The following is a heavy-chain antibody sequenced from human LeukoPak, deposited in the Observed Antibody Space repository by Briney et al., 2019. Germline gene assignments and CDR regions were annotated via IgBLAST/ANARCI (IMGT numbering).Heavy chain of an antibody. CDR3: ARVDNYGDLPFDY. CDR1: GYTFTGYY. CDR2: INPNSGGT. D-gene: IGHD4-17*01. Sequence: ASVKVSCKASGYTFTGYYMHWVRQAPGQGLEWMGWINPNSGGTNYAQKFQGRVTMTRDTSISTAYMELSRLRSDDTAVYYCARVDNYGDLPFDYWGQGTLVTVSS. J-gene: IGHJ4*02. V-gene: IGHV1-2*02.